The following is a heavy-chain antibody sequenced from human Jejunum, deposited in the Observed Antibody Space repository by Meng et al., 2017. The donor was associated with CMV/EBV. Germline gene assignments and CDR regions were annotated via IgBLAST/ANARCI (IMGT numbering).Heavy chain of an antibody. D-gene: IGHD4-17*01. CDR1: GFPFGAYY. Sequence: LGLSCAASGFPFGAYYMTWVRQAPGKGLEWVSYITGSGSTIQYADSVKGRFTISRDNAKNLLYLEINSLRAEDTAVYYCARGNYGFDYWGQGTLVTVSS. J-gene: IGHJ4*02. CDR2: ITGSGSTI. CDR3: ARGNYGFDY. V-gene: IGHV3-11*01.